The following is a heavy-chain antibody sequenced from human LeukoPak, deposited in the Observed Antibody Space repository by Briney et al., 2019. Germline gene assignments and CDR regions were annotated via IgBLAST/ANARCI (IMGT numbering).Heavy chain of an antibody. CDR3: ARAAHYDFWSGYSPNYFDY. CDR1: GGTFSSYA. Sequence: GASVKVSCKASGGTFSSYAISWVRQAPGQGLEWMGGIIPIFGTANYAQKFQGRVTITTDESTSTAYMELSSLRSEDTAVYYCARAAHYDFWSGYSPNYFDYWGQGTLVTVSS. J-gene: IGHJ4*02. V-gene: IGHV1-69*05. CDR2: IIPIFGTA. D-gene: IGHD3-3*01.